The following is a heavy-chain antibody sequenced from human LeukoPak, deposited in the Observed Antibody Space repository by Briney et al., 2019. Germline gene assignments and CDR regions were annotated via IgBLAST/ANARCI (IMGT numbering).Heavy chain of an antibody. CDR2: INGSGGRT. V-gene: IGHV3-23*01. CDR3: AKGRPGAPPYYFDY. CDR1: GFTFSSYA. J-gene: IGHJ4*02. Sequence: GGSLRLSCAASGFTFSSYAMTWVRQAPGKGLEWVSDINGSGGRTYYADSVKGRFTISRDNSKNTLYLQMNSLRAEDTAVYYCAKGRPGAPPYYFDYWGQGTLVTVSS. D-gene: IGHD3-10*01.